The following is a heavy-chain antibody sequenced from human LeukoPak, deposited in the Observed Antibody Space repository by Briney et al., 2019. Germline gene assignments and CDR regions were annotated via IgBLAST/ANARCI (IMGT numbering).Heavy chain of an antibody. Sequence: SQTLSLTCTVSGGSISSGGYYRSWLRQPPGKGLEWIGYIHDSGSTYYNPSLKSRVSILVDRSKNQFSLKLSSVTAADTAVYYCARVRGMAARGAFDIWGQGTMVTVSS. CDR3: ARVRGMAARGAFDI. V-gene: IGHV4-30-2*01. J-gene: IGHJ3*02. CDR2: IHDSGST. D-gene: IGHD6-6*01. CDR1: GGSISSGGYY.